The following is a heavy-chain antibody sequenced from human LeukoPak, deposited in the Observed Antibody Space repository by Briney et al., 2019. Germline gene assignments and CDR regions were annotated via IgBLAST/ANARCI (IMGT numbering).Heavy chain of an antibody. CDR2: ISYDGSNK. CDR1: GFTFSSYA. CDR3: AKDLGSSGFHYFDY. V-gene: IGHV3-30-3*01. D-gene: IGHD6-13*01. J-gene: IGHJ4*02. Sequence: GGSLRLSCAASGFTFSSYAMHWVRQAPGKGLEWVAVISYDGSNKYYADSVKGRFTISRDNSKNTLYLQMNSLRAEDTAVYYCAKDLGSSGFHYFDYWGQGTLVTVSS.